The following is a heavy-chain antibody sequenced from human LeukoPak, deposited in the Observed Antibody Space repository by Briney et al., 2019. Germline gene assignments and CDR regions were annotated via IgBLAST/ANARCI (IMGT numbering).Heavy chain of an antibody. V-gene: IGHV4-30-2*01. CDR2: IYHSGST. CDR1: GGSISSGGYS. Sequence: SETLSLTCAVSGGSISSGGYSWSWIRQPPGKGLEWIVYIYHSGSTYYNPSLKSRVTISVDRSKNQFSLKLSSVTAADTAVYYCARVAGTYYDFWSGWGSFDYWGQGTLVTVSS. CDR3: ARVAGTYYDFWSGWGSFDY. J-gene: IGHJ4*02. D-gene: IGHD3-3*01.